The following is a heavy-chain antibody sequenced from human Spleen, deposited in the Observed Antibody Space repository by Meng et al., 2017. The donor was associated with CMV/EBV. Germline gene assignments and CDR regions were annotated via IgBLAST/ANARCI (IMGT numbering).Heavy chain of an antibody. CDR3: ATIAYCGGDCYQVHPLYDH. Sequence: FHSYGLPWVRQAPGQGLEWVGWISSSNSNTHYAQKFLGRVTLTTDTSTSIAYMELRSLRSDDTAVYYCATIAYCGGDCYQVHPLYDHWGQGTLVTVSS. J-gene: IGHJ5*02. D-gene: IGHD2-21*01. CDR2: ISSSNSNT. CDR1: FHSYG. V-gene: IGHV1-18*01.